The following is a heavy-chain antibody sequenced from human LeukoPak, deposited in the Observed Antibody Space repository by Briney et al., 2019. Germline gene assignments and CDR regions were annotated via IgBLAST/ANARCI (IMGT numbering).Heavy chain of an antibody. Sequence: SETLSLTCAVYGGSFSGYYWSWIRQPAGKGLERIGRIYTSGSTNYNPSLKSRVTMSVDTSKNQFSLKLSSVTAADTAVYYCARNPGGPDAFDIWGQGTMVTVSS. V-gene: IGHV4-59*10. J-gene: IGHJ3*02. D-gene: IGHD3-10*01. CDR3: ARNPGGPDAFDI. CDR2: IYTSGST. CDR1: GGSFSGYY.